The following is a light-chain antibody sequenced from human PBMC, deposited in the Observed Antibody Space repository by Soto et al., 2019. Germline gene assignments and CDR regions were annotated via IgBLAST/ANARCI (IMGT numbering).Light chain of an antibody. CDR1: QAISSY. V-gene: IGKV1-8*01. CDR2: AAS. CDR3: QQYYGYPYT. J-gene: IGKJ2*01. Sequence: AIRMTQSPSSFSASIGDRVTITCRASQAISSYVAWYQQKPGKAPNLLIYAASTLQSGVPSRFSGSGSGTDFTLTISCLQSEDFASYYCQQYYGYPYTFGPGTKLEIK.